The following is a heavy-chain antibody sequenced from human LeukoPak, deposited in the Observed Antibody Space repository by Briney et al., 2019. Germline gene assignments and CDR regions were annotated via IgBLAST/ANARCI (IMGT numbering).Heavy chain of an antibody. V-gene: IGHV3-30-3*02. CDR1: GFTFSTYA. CDR3: AKEGGSYYVYFDY. J-gene: IGHJ4*02. D-gene: IGHD1-26*01. CDR2: ISYDGSNK. Sequence: GGSLRFSCAASGFTFSTYAMHWFGKAPGKGLGWVAVISYDGSNKYYADSVKGRFTISRDNSENTLYLQMNSLRAEDTAVYYCAKEGGSYYVYFDYWGQGTLVTVSS.